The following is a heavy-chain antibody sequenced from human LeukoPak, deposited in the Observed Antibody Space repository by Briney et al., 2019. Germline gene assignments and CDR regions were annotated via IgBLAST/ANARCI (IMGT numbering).Heavy chain of an antibody. V-gene: IGHV3-23*01. CDR2: VSGSGDTT. CDR1: GFTFSSYA. Sequence: PGGSLRLPCAASGFTFSSYAMSWVRQAPGKGLEWVAAVSGSGDTTYFADSVKGRFTISRDKSKNTLYLQINSLRAEDTAVYYCAKDWRSSSARSLLFDYWGQGTQVTVSS. J-gene: IGHJ4*02. CDR3: AKDWRSSSARSLLFDY. D-gene: IGHD6-6*01.